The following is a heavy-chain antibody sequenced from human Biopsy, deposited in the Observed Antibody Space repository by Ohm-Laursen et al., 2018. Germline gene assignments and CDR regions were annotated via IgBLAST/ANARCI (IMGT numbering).Heavy chain of an antibody. CDR3: ARDEKRWDYSNYFSWHFDL. J-gene: IGHJ2*01. CDR2: ISYDGSGE. V-gene: IGHV3-30*03. CDR1: GFTVSDYS. Sequence: SLRLSCAASGFTVSDYSMTWVRQAPGKGLEWVAVISYDGSGEYYADSLQGRFTISRDNPKNTVDLQMNSLRAEDTAVYFCARDEKRWDYSNYFSWHFDLWGRGTLGTGSS. D-gene: IGHD4-11*01.